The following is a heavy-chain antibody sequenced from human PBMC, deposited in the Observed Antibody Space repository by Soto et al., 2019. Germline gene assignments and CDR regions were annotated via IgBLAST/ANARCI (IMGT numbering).Heavy chain of an antibody. CDR2: IYYTGST. J-gene: IGHJ3*02. CDR3: ARQGLYDFWCRYSDVFDI. V-gene: IGHV4-61*01. D-gene: IGHD3-3*01. Sequence: QVQLQDSGPGLVKPSETLSLTCTVSGGSVSSGSYQWSWIRQPPGKGLEWIGYIYYTGSTNFNPSLKSRLTISLDTSQNQFSLKLSSVTAADTAVYYCARQGLYDFWCRYSDVFDIWGQGTMVTVSS. CDR1: GGSVSSGSYQ.